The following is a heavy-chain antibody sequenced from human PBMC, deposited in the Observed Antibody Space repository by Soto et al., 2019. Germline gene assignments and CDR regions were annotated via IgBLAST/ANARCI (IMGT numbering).Heavy chain of an antibody. J-gene: IGHJ4*02. CDR1: GFTFSSFS. V-gene: IGHV3-23*01. CDR2: ISGGSVNI. Sequence: EVQLLESGGDLVQPGGSLRLSCAASGFTFSSFSMHRIRQTPGSGVEWVSTISGGSVNIDYADSVKGRFIISRDNYRNTLYLQMTRLRVEDTATYYCAKDEFGGAAKYWGQGTLVSVSS. D-gene: IGHD1-26*01. CDR3: AKDEFGGAAKY.